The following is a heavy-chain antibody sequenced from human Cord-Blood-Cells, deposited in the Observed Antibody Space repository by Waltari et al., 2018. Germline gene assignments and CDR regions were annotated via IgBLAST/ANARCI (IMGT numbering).Heavy chain of an antibody. J-gene: IGHJ5*02. Sequence: EVQLVQSGAEVKKPGATVQISCKVSGYTFTDSYMHWVQQAPGKGLEWMGLVDPEDGETIYAEKFQGRVTITADTSTDTAYMELSSLRSEDTAVYYCEKMGNFWSGYLFDPWGQGTLVTVSS. D-gene: IGHD3-3*01. V-gene: IGHV1-69-2*01. CDR3: EKMGNFWSGYLFDP. CDR2: VDPEDGET. CDR1: GYTFTDSY.